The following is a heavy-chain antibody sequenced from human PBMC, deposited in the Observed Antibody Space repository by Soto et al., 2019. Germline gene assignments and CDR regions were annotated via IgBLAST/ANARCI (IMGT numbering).Heavy chain of an antibody. Sequence: GGSLRLSCAASGFTFSNYAMHWVRQAPGKGLESVAVISYDGTNKYYADSVKGRFTISRDNSKNTLFLQMNSLRGDDTAVYFCAKVTGSFGDIDYWGQGTLVTVSS. CDR2: ISYDGTNK. D-gene: IGHD1-26*01. V-gene: IGHV3-30-3*01. J-gene: IGHJ4*02. CDR3: AKVTGSFGDIDY. CDR1: GFTFSNYA.